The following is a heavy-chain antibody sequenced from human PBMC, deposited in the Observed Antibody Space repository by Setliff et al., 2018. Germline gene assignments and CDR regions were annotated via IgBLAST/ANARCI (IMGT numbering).Heavy chain of an antibody. CDR2: INAGNGNT. V-gene: IGHV1-3*01. CDR3: ARRPSDSSGYFNY. J-gene: IGHJ4*02. CDR1: GGTFSSYA. D-gene: IGHD3-22*01. Sequence: ASVKVSCKASGGTFSSYAIHWVRQAPGQRFEWMGWINAGNGNTKYSQKFQGRVTITRDTSASTAYMELSSLTSEDTAVYYCARRPSDSSGYFNYWGQGTLVTVSS.